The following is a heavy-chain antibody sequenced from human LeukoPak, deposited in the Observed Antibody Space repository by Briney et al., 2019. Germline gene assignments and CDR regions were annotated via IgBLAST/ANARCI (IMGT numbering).Heavy chain of an antibody. CDR2: IYYSGSA. D-gene: IGHD5-18*01. CDR1: GGSISSYY. J-gene: IGHJ4*02. CDR3: ARVRRAGYSYGSFDY. Sequence: KSSETLSLTCTVSGGSISSYYWSWVRHPPRKGPGWVGYIYYSGSANYNPSPTSRDTITVDTSKNQISLKLSSMSLPATPPSFLARVRRAGYSYGSFDYWGQGTLVTVSS. V-gene: IGHV4-59*01.